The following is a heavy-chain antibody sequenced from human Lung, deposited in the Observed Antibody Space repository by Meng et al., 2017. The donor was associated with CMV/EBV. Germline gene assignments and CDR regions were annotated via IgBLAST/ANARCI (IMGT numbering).Heavy chain of an antibody. J-gene: IGHJ6*02. CDR1: GFTFSSYG. D-gene: IGHD2-2*01. CDR2: IWYDGSNK. CDR3: AKAMICSSTSCYPGAYYYGMDV. Sequence: SXAASGFTFSSYGMHWVRQAPGKGLEWVAVIWYDGSNKYYADSVKGRFTISRDNSKNTLYLQMNSLRAEDTAVYYCAKAMICSSTSCYPGAYYYGMDVWGQGTXVTVSS. V-gene: IGHV3-33*06.